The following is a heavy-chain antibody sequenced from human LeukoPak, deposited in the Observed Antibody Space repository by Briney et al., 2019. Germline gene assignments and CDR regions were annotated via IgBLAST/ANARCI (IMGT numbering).Heavy chain of an antibody. Sequence: GASVKVSCKASGYTFTGYYMHWVQQAPGQGLEWMGRINPNSGGTNYAQKFQGRVTMTRDTSISTAYMELSRLRSDDTAVYYCASFGSATFLGTDYWGQGTLVTVSS. V-gene: IGHV1-2*06. CDR3: ASFGSATFLGTDY. CDR1: GYTFTGYY. J-gene: IGHJ4*02. D-gene: IGHD2-15*01. CDR2: INPNSGGT.